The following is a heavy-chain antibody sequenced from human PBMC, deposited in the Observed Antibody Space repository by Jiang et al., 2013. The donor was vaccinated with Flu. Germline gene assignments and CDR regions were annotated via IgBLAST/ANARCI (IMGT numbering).Heavy chain of an antibody. CDR1: GGSFSGYY. CDR2: INHSGST. D-gene: IGHD6-13*01. Sequence: SLTCAVYGGSFSGYYWSWIRQPPGKGLEWIGEINHSGSTNYNPSLKSRVTISVDTSKNQFSLKLSSVTAADTAVYYCASIAAAGSNDVIVGFDYWGQGTLVTVSS. J-gene: IGHJ4*02. CDR3: ASIAAAGSNDVIVGFDY. V-gene: IGHV4-34*01.